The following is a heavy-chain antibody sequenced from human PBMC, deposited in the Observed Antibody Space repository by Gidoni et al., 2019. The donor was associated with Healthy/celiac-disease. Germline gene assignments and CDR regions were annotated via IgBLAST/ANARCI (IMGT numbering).Heavy chain of an antibody. V-gene: IGHV3-21*01. CDR1: GFTFSSYS. CDR2: ISSSSSYI. CDR3: ARDGVDSAYYDFPRDWFDP. Sequence: EVQLVESGGGLVKPGGSLRLSCAASGFTFSSYSMNWVRQAPGQGLEWVSSISSSSSYIYYADSVKGRFTISRDNAKNSLYLQMNSLRAEDTAVYYCARDGVDSAYYDFPRDWFDPWGQGTLVTVSS. J-gene: IGHJ5*02. D-gene: IGHD3-3*01.